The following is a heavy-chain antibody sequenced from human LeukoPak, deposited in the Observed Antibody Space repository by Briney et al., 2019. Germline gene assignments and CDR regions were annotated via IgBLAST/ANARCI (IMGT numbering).Heavy chain of an antibody. CDR3: ARQPTYYYGLDV. V-gene: IGHV4-59*08. CDR1: GGSISSYY. Sequence: PSETLSLTCTVSGGSISSYYWSWIRQPPGKGVEWIGYIYYSGCTNYNPSLKTRVTISVDTSKNQFSLKLSSVTAADTAVYYCARQPTYYYGLDVWGQGTTVTVSS. J-gene: IGHJ6*02. CDR2: IYYSGCT.